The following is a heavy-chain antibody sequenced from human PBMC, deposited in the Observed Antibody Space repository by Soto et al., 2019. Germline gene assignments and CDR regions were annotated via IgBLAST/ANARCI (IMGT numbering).Heavy chain of an antibody. CDR1: RFTFIIST. Sequence: GVSVKVCRKSSRFTFIISTVDGLLQTRGQPLEWLGWIVVGSGNTIYAQNFQERVTLTRDESTSTAYMELSSLRFEDTGVYYCASKWELLGGHVCYCGQGTLVTVSS. CDR2: IVVGSGNT. D-gene: IGHD1-26*01. V-gene: IGHV1-58*01. J-gene: IGHJ4*02. CDR3: ASKWELLGGHVCY.